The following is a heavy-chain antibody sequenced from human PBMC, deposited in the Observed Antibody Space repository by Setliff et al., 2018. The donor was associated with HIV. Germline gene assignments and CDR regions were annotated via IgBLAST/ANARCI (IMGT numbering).Heavy chain of an antibody. CDR2: ITSSSNYI. CDR3: ARDTELAYVNY. D-gene: IGHD4-4*01. CDR1: GFTFSSYI. V-gene: IGHV3-21*01. J-gene: IGHJ4*02. Sequence: GGSLRLSCAASGFTFSSYIMNWVRQAPGKGLEWVSSITSSSNYIYYADSVKGRFTISRDNAKSSLYLQMNSLRAEDTAVYYCARDTELAYVNYWGQGTLVTVS.